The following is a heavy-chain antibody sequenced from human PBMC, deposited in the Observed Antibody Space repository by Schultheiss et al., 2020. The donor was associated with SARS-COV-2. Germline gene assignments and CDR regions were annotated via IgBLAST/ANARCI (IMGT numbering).Heavy chain of an antibody. CDR3: ARSPKRSYYYYYYMDV. J-gene: IGHJ6*03. V-gene: IGHV4-61*05. CDR1: GGSISSSSYY. CDR2: IYDSGSP. Sequence: SETLSLTCTVSGGSISSSSYYWGWIRQPPGKGLERIGYIYDSGSPSSNPSLKSRVTISVDTSKNQFSLKLSSVTAADTAVYYCARSPKRSYYYYYYMDVWGKGTTVTVSS.